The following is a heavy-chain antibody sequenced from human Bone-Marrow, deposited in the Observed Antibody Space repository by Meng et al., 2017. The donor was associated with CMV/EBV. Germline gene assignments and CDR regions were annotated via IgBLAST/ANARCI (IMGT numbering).Heavy chain of an antibody. J-gene: IGHJ6*02. V-gene: IGHV3-23*01. D-gene: IGHD3-3*01. Sequence: GESLKISCAASGFTFSSYAMSWVRQAPGKGLEWVSAISGSGGSTYYADSVKGRFTISRDNSKNTLYLQMNSLRAEDTALYYCAKDMAYYDFWSGYSYYYYGMDVWGQGTTVTV. CDR3: AKDMAYYDFWSGYSYYYYGMDV. CDR1: GFTFSSYA. CDR2: ISGSGGST.